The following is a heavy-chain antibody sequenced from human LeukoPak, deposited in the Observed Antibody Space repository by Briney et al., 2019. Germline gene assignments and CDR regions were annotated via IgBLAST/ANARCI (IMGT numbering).Heavy chain of an antibody. V-gene: IGHV1-69*05. Sequence: GASVKVSCKASGGTFSSYAISWVRQAPGQGLEWMGRIIPIFGTANYAQKFQGRVTITTDESTSTAYMELRSLRSEDTAVYYCAGGYSYGYPYYFDYWGQGTLVTVSS. CDR3: AGGYSYGYPYYFDY. J-gene: IGHJ4*02. CDR1: GGTFSSYA. D-gene: IGHD5-18*01. CDR2: IIPIFGTA.